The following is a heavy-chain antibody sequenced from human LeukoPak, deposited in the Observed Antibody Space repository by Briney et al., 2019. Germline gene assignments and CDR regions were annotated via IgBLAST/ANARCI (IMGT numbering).Heavy chain of an antibody. CDR1: GGSISSYY. CDR3: ARGRDSSGWYYRFDAFNI. CDR2: IYYSGST. Sequence: PSETLSLTCTVSGGSISSYYWSWIRQPPGKGLEWIGSIYYSGSTYYNPSLKSRVTISVDTSKNQFSLKLSSVTAADTAVYYCARGRDSSGWYYRFDAFNIWGQGTMVTVSS. D-gene: IGHD6-19*01. V-gene: IGHV4-59*12. J-gene: IGHJ3*02.